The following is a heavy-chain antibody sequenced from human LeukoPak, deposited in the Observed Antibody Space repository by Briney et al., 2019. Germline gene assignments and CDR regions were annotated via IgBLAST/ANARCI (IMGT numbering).Heavy chain of an antibody. V-gene: IGHV1-69*05. CDR1: GGTFSSYA. D-gene: IGHD2-15*01. CDR2: IIPIFGTA. CDR3: ARGPELRGYFDY. J-gene: IGHJ4*02. Sequence: ASVKVSCKASGGTFSSYAISWVRQAPGQGLEWMGGIIPIFGTANYAQKFQGRVTITTDESTSTAYMELSSLRSEDTAVYYCARGPELRGYFDYWGQGTLVTVSS.